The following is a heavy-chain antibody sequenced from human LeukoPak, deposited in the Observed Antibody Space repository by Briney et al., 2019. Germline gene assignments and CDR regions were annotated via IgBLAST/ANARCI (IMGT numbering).Heavy chain of an antibody. J-gene: IGHJ4*02. V-gene: IGHV3-7*01. CDR2: IREDGS. D-gene: IGHD7-27*01. CDR1: GFTFGTYW. CDR3: ARDVNWGHFDY. Sequence: GGSLRLSCAASGFTFGTYWMAWVRQGPGKGLEWAASIREDGSDYVASMKGRFAISRNNAKNSVYLQMNSLRAEDTAVYYCARDVNWGHFDYWGQGTLVTVSS.